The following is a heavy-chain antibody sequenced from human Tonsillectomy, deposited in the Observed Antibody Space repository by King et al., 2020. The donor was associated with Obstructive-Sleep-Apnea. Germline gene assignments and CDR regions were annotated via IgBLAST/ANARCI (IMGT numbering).Heavy chain of an antibody. J-gene: IGHJ4*02. CDR3: ARVWSGDSSGYYLYYFDY. CDR2: ISSRSSYI. D-gene: IGHD3-22*01. CDR1: GFTFSSYS. V-gene: IGHV3-21*01. Sequence: VQLVESGGGLVKPGGSLRLSCAASGFTFSSYSMNWVRQAPGKGLEWVSTISSRSSYIYYADSVKGRFTISRDNAKNSLYLQMNSLRAEDTAVYYCARVWSGDSSGYYLYYFDYWGKGTLVTVSS.